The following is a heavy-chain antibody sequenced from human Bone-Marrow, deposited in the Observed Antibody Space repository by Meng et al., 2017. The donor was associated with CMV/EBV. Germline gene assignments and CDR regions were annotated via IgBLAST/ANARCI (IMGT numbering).Heavy chain of an antibody. J-gene: IGHJ6*01. V-gene: IGHV1-18*01. CDR2: ISAYNGNT. D-gene: IGHD2-21*01. Sequence: ASVKVSCKASGYTFTSYGISWVRQAPGQGLEWMGWISAYNGNTNYAQKLQGRVTMTTDTSTSPAYMELRSLRSDDTAVYYCAREVVVVIPDIYYYYGMDVWGQGPTVTGSS. CDR3: AREVVVVIPDIYYYYGMDV. CDR1: GYTFTSYG.